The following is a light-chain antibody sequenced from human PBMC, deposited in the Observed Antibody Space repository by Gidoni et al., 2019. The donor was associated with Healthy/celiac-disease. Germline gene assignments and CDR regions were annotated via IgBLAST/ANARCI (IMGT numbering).Light chain of an antibody. CDR2: DAS. CDR1: QSVSSY. CDR3: QQRSNWPWT. Sequence: EIVLTQSPATLSLSPGERATLSCRASQSVSSYLAWYQQKPGQAPRLLIYDASNRATGIPARLSGSGSGTDFTRTISSLEPEDFAVYYCQQRSNWPWTFXQXTKVEIK. J-gene: IGKJ1*01. V-gene: IGKV3-11*01.